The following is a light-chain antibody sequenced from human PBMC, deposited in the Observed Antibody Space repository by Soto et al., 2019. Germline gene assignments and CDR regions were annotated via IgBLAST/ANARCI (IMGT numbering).Light chain of an antibody. V-gene: IGLV2-8*01. CDR1: NSDVGAYDY. Sequence: QSVLTQPPSASGSPGQSVTISCTGTNSDVGAYDYVSWYRQHPGKAPKLIIYEVSKRPSGVPDRFSGSKSGNTASLTVSGLQAEDEADYHCASYAGSNVLYVFGSGTKVTVL. CDR3: ASYAGSNVLYV. CDR2: EVS. J-gene: IGLJ1*01.